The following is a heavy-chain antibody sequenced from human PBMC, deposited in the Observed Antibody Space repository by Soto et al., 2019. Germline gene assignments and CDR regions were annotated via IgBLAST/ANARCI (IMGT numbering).Heavy chain of an antibody. V-gene: IGHV3-23*01. J-gene: IGHJ4*02. CDR1: GFTFSSYA. CDR3: ATSYCGGDCFSPFDY. D-gene: IGHD2-21*02. Sequence: PGGSLRLSCAASGFTFSSYAMSWVRQAPGKGLEWVSAISGSGGSTYYADSVKGRFTISRDNSKNTLYLQMNSLRAEDTAVYYCATSYCGGDCFSPFDYWGQGTLVTVSS. CDR2: ISGSGGST.